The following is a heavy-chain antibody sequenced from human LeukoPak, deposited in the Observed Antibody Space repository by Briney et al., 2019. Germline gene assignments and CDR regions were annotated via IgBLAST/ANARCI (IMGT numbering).Heavy chain of an antibody. V-gene: IGHV3-48*01. CDR3: ATYSSLNRREFQY. CDR1: GFTFSSYS. D-gene: IGHD3-22*01. J-gene: IGHJ1*01. CDR2: ITSDSTTM. Sequence: GGSLRLSCAASGFTFSSYSMNWVRQAPGQGLEWVSYITSDSTTMFYADSVKGRFTASRDNAENSMYLQMNSLRAEDTAVYYCATYSSLNRREFQYWGQGTLLTVSS.